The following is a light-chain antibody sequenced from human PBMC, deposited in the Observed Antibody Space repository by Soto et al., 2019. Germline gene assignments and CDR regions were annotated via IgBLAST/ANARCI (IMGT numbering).Light chain of an antibody. CDR3: HQYGSSPQT. CDR1: QSVSKTY. V-gene: IGKV3-20*01. J-gene: IGKJ1*01. Sequence: EIVLTQSPGTLSLSPGERATLSCRASQSVSKTYLAWYQQKPGQAPRLLIYGASSRATGIPDRFSGSGSGTDCTLIISRLESEDVGVYYCHQYGSSPQTFGQGTKVEIK. CDR2: GAS.